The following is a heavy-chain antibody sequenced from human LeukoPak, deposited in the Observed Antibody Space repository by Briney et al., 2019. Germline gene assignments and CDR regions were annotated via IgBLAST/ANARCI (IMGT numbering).Heavy chain of an antibody. CDR2: ISSSGSTI. Sequence: GGSLRLSCAASGFTFSSYEMNWVRQAPGKGLEWVSYISSSGSTIYYADSVKGRFTISRDNSKNTLYLQMNSLRAEDTAVYYCAKGGFTMVRGVIITGHYYMDVWGKGTTVTISS. J-gene: IGHJ6*03. V-gene: IGHV3-48*03. CDR1: GFTFSSYE. CDR3: AKGGFTMVRGVIITGHYYMDV. D-gene: IGHD3-10*01.